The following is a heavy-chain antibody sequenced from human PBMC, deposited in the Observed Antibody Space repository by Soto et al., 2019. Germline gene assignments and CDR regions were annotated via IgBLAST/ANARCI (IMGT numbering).Heavy chain of an antibody. CDR3: ARASSSFVPTGTTNFDY. V-gene: IGHV1-69*13. D-gene: IGHD1-7*01. J-gene: IGHJ4*02. CDR1: GGTFSSYA. Sequence: SVKVSCKASGGTFSSYAISWVRQAPGQVLEWMGGIIPIFGTANYAQKFQGRVTITADESTSTAYMELSSLRSEDTAVYFCARASSSFVPTGTTNFDYWGQGTLVTVSS. CDR2: IIPIFGTA.